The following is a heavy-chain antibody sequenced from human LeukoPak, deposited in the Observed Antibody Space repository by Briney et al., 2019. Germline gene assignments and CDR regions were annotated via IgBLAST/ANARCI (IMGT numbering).Heavy chain of an antibody. CDR3: ARVDWYKFDY. Sequence: PGGSLRVSCAASEFTFSLYWMSWVRQAPGKGLEWLANINQNGSEKYYVDSVKGRFTISRDNAKNSLYLQMNSLRAEDTAVYYCARVDWYKFDYWGQGTLVTVSS. J-gene: IGHJ4*02. V-gene: IGHV3-7*02. CDR1: EFTFSLYW. CDR2: INQNGSEK. D-gene: IGHD3-9*01.